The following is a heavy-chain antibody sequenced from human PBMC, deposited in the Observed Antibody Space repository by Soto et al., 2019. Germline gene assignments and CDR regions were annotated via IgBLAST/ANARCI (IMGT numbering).Heavy chain of an antibody. J-gene: IGHJ4*02. CDR3: AKRGGGSYFDY. CDR2: ISGSGDST. D-gene: IGHD1-26*01. Sequence: EVQLLESGGGLVQPGGSLRLSCAASGFTFSSYAMNWVRQAPGKGLEWVSVISGSGDSTYYADSVKGRFTISRDNSKNTLYLQMNSLGAEDTAVYYCAKRGGGSYFDYWGQGTRVTVSS. CDR1: GFTFSSYA. V-gene: IGHV3-23*01.